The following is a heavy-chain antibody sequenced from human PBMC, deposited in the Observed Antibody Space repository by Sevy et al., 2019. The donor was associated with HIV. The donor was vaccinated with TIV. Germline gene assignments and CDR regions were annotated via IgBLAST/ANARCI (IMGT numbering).Heavy chain of an antibody. D-gene: IGHD2-15*01. CDR3: ARAYCSGGRCYSLAY. CDR1: GYTFNTYR. J-gene: IGHJ4*02. CDR2: VSARNGDT. V-gene: IGHV1-18*01. Sequence: ASVKVSCKASGYTFNTYRISWVRQAPGQGLELMGWVSARNGDTNYVQKFQGRVTMITDTSTSTAYMDLRSLRSDDTAIYYCARAYCSGGRCYSLAYWGQGTLVTVSS.